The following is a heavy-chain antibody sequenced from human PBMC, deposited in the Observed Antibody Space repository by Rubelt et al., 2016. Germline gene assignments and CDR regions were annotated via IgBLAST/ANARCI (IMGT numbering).Heavy chain of an antibody. CDR3: ARDFQWGYSSPGDAFDI. V-gene: IGHV3-33*08. CDR2: IWYDGSNQ. Sequence: VQLVESGGGLVRPGRSLRLSCVASGFTFDDYAMHWVRQAPGKGLEWVAVIWYDGSNQYYADSVKGRFTISRDNSKNTLYLQMNSLRAEDTAVYYCARDFQWGYSSPGDAFDIWGQGTMVTVSS. J-gene: IGHJ3*02. CDR1: GFTFDDYA. D-gene: IGHD6-13*01.